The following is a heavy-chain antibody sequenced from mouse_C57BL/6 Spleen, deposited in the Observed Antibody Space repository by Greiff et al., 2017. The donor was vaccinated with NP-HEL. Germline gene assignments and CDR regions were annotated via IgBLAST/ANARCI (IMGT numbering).Heavy chain of an antibody. Sequence: QVQLQQPGAELVKPGASVKLSCKASGYTFTSYWMQWVKQRPGQGLEWIGEIDPSDSYTNYNQKFKGKATLTVDTSSSTAYMQLSSLTSEDSAVYYCARYSSDYFDYWGQGTTLTVSS. J-gene: IGHJ2*01. CDR3: ARYSSDYFDY. CDR1: GYTFTSYW. CDR2: IDPSDSYT. V-gene: IGHV1-50*01.